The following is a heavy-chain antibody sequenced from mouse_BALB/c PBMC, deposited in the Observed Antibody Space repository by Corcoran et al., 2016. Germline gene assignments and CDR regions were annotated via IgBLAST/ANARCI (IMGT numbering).Heavy chain of an antibody. Sequence: QVTLKESGPGILQPSQTLRLTCSFSGFSLSTSGMSVVWIRQPSGKGLEWLAHIWWNDDKYYNPALKSRLTISKDTSNNQVFLKIASVVTADTATYYCARRAYDGSSHWYFDVGGARTTVTVSA. V-gene: IGHV8-8*01. D-gene: IGHD1-1*01. CDR1: GFSLSTSGMS. J-gene: IGHJ1*01. CDR3: ARRAYDGSSHWYFDV. CDR2: IWWNDDK.